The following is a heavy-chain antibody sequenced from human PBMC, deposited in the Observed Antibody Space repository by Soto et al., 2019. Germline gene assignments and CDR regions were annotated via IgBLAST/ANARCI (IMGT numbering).Heavy chain of an antibody. CDR2: INHSGSS. J-gene: IGHJ4*02. Sequence: SETLSLTCAVYGGSFSGYCWSWIRQSPGKGLEWIGEINHSGSSISNPSLKSRVTISVDTSKNQFSLKLRSVTAADTAAYYCARGISLIVEVHRDAPDKYYFDSWSQGXLVTVSS. V-gene: IGHV4-34*01. D-gene: IGHD2-15*01. CDR3: ARGISLIVEVHRDAPDKYYFDS. CDR1: GGSFSGYC.